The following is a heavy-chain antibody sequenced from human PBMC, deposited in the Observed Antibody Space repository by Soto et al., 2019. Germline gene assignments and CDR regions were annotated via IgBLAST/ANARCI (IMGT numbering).Heavy chain of an antibody. CDR3: AKNQGVELVPLATVDWFDP. D-gene: IGHD1-26*01. CDR1: GFTFISYG. Sequence: GGSLRLSCAASGFTFISYGMHWVRQAPGKGLEWLAVMSYDGRDKYYADSVRGRFTISRDNSKSTVYLELNNLSAEDTAVYHCAKNQGVELVPLATVDWFDPWGQGSVVTVSS. CDR2: MSYDGRDK. J-gene: IGHJ5*02. V-gene: IGHV3-30*18.